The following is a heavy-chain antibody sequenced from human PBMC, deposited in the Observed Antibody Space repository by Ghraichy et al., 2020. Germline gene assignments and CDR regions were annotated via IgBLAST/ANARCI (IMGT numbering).Heavy chain of an antibody. D-gene: IGHD1-26*01. CDR3: ARQWGGDLSGSYYRVGYYYYYMDV. J-gene: IGHJ6*03. Sequence: SETLSLTCTVSGGSISSYYWSWIRQPPGKGLEWIGYIYYSGSTNYNPSLKSRVTISVDTSKNQFSLKLSSVTAADTAVYYCARQWGGDLSGSYYRVGYYYYYMDVWGKGTTVTVSS. CDR1: GGSISSYY. CDR2: IYYSGST. V-gene: IGHV4-59*08.